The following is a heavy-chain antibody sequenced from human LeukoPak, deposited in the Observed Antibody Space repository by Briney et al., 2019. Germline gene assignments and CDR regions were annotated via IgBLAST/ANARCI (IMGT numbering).Heavy chain of an antibody. Sequence: ASVKVSCKASGYTFTGYYMHWVRPAPGQGLEWMGWINPNSGGTNYAQKFQGRVTMTRDTSISTAYMELSRLRSDDTAVYYCAREHPGIAVAGPVPDYWGQGTLVTVSS. CDR2: INPNSGGT. CDR3: AREHPGIAVAGPVPDY. CDR1: GYTFTGYY. D-gene: IGHD6-19*01. V-gene: IGHV1-2*02. J-gene: IGHJ4*02.